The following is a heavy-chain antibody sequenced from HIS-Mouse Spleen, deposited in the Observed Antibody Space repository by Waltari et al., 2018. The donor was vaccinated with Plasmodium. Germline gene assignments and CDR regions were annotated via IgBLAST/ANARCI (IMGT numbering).Heavy chain of an antibody. D-gene: IGHD3-16*01. Sequence: QVQLQESGPGLVKPSETLSLTCTVSGGSISSYYCSWIRQPPGKGLEWIGSIYYRGSTNYNPSLKSRVTISVDTSKNQFSLKLSSVTAADTAVYYCARVGRRIWGAFDIWGQGTMVTVSS. V-gene: IGHV4-59*01. CDR1: GGSISSYY. CDR3: ARVGRRIWGAFDI. CDR2: IYYRGST. J-gene: IGHJ3*02.